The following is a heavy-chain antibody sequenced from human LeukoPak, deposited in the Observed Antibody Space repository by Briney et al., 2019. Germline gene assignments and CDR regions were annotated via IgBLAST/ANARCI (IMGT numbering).Heavy chain of an antibody. V-gene: IGHV1-24*01. CDR3: AILPLTVVTPLDV. J-gene: IGHJ6*02. CDR2: FDPEEGET. CDR1: GHSLAELA. D-gene: IGHD4-23*01. Sequence: ASVKVSCKVSGHSLAELAMHWVRQAPGEGLEWVGGFDPEEGETFYAQEVLGRVSMTEDTSTDAAYMELSSLTSEDTAVYYCAILPLTVVTPLDVWGQGITVTVSS.